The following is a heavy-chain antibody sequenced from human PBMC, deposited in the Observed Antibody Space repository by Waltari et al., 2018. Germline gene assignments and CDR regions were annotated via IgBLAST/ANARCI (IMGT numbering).Heavy chain of an antibody. CDR2: LDPDTDET. D-gene: IGHD6-19*01. Sequence: QVQLLQSGNEEKKPGASVKVSCKASGYSFSDYSVHWLRQAPGQGLEWLGGLDPDTDETYYVQKVKGRVSMARDTSINTGYMYLSGLTSDDTALYYCAKDRGRGWNHFDSWGQGTLVTVSS. V-gene: IGHV1-2*02. CDR1: GYSFSDYS. J-gene: IGHJ4*02. CDR3: AKDRGRGWNHFDS.